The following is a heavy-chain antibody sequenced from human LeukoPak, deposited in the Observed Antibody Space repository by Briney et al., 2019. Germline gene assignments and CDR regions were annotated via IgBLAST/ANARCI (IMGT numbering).Heavy chain of an antibody. J-gene: IGHJ4*02. D-gene: IGHD3-10*01. CDR1: GGSFSGYY. V-gene: IGHV4-34*01. CDR3: ARGLSPRINMVRGVRPPFRGVFDY. CDR2: INHSGST. Sequence: SETLSLTCAVYGGSFSGYYWSWIRQPPGKGLEWIGEINHSGSTNYNPSLKSRVTISVDTSKNQFSLKLSSVTDADTAVYYCARGLSPRINMVRGVRPPFRGVFDYWGQGTLVTVSS.